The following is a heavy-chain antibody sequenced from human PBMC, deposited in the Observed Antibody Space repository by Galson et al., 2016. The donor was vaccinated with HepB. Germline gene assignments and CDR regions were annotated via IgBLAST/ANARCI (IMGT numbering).Heavy chain of an antibody. D-gene: IGHD2-15*01. CDR3: ARLYCGGGSCYPRPYYFDF. CDR1: GFPFSSHA. Sequence: SLRLSCAASGFPFSSHAMSWVRQAPGEGLEWVSIVRTNNIRSGFKTSYADSVQGRFTVSRDDSKNALYLQMNSLRVADTAVYYCARLYCGGGSCYPRPYYFDFWGHGILVTVSP. V-gene: IGHV3-23*01. CDR2: VRTNNIRSGFKT. J-gene: IGHJ4*01.